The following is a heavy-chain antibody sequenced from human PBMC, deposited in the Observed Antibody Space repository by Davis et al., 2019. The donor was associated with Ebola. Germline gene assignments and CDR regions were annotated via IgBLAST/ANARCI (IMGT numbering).Heavy chain of an antibody. V-gene: IGHV1-18*04. D-gene: IGHD4-17*01. CDR2: ISAYNGNT. CDR3: AVTYGSYYYYGMDV. Sequence: ASVKVSCKAFGYTFTGYYMHWVRQAPGQGLEWMGWISAYNGNTNYAQKLQGRVTMTTDTSTSTAYMELSSLRSEDTAVYYCAVTYGSYYYYGMDVWGQGTTVTVSS. J-gene: IGHJ6*02. CDR1: GYTFTGYY.